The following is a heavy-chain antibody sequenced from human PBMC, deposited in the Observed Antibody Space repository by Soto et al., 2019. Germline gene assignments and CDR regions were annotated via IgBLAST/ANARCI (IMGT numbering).Heavy chain of an antibody. CDR1: GGSISSSSYY. CDR3: ASGYDSSGYYFTDYYYYGMDV. D-gene: IGHD3-22*01. Sequence: KASETLSLTCTVSGGSISSSSYYWGWIRQPPGKGLEWIGSIYYSGSTYYNPSLKSRVTISVDTPKNQFSLKLSSVTAADTAAYYCASGYDSSGYYFTDYYYYGMDVWGKGTTVTVSS. J-gene: IGHJ6*04. V-gene: IGHV4-39*01. CDR2: IYYSGST.